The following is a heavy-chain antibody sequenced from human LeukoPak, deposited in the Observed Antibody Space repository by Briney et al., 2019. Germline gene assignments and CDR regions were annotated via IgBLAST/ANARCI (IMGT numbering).Heavy chain of an antibody. CDR2: IIPIFGTA. V-gene: IGHV1-69*13. D-gene: IGHD3-3*01. CDR3: ARNHRVEWLSSPIDY. Sequence: SVKVSCKASGYTFTRYGISWVRQAPGQGLEWMGGIIPIFGTANYAQKFQGRVTITADESTSTAYMELSSLRSEDTAVYYCARNHRVEWLSSPIDYWGQGTLVTVSS. CDR1: GYTFTRYG. J-gene: IGHJ4*02.